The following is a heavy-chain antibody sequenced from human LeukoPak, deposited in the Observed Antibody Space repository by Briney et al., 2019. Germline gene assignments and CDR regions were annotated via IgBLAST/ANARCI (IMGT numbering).Heavy chain of an antibody. CDR3: ARAFGYSYGTDY. CDR1: GFTFSTHW. V-gene: IGHV3-7*01. J-gene: IGHJ4*02. CDR2: IKQDGSKK. Sequence: GGSLRLSCAASGFTFSTHWMTWVRQAPGKGLEWVANIKQDGSKKYYLDSVKGRFTISRDNAKNSLYLQMNSLRAEDTAVYYCARAFGYSYGTDYWGQGTLVTVSS. D-gene: IGHD5-18*01.